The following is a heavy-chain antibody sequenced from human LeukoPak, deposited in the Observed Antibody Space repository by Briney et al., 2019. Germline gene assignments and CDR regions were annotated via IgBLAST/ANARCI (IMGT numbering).Heavy chain of an antibody. J-gene: IGHJ4*02. CDR1: GFTFSIYA. CDR2: ISGSGGST. D-gene: IGHD3-3*01. Sequence: SGGSLRLSCAASGFTFSIYAMSWVRQAPGKGLEWVSAISGSGGSTYYADAVKGRFTISRDNSKNTLYLQMNSLRAEDTAVYYCAKKSDFWEFDYWGQGTLVTVSS. V-gene: IGHV3-23*01. CDR3: AKKSDFWEFDY.